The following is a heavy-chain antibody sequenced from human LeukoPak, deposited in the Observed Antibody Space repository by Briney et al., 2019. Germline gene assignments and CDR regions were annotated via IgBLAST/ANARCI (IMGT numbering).Heavy chain of an antibody. D-gene: IGHD3-10*01. CDR2: ISGSGGST. CDR1: GFTFSSYA. CDR3: AKLTMVRGVIDY. V-gene: IGHV3-23*01. J-gene: IGHJ4*02. Sequence: GGSLRLSCAASGFTFSSYAVSWVRQAPGKGLEWVSAISGSGGSTYYADSVKGRFTISRDNSKNTLYLQMNSLRAEDTAVYYCAKLTMVRGVIDYWGQGTLVTVSS.